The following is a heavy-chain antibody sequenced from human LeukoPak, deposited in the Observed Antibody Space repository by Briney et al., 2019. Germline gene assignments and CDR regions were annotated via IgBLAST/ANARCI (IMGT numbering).Heavy chain of an antibody. CDR2: IYYSGST. CDR1: GGSISSGGYY. D-gene: IGHD3-22*01. J-gene: IGHJ4*02. V-gene: IGHV4-31*03. Sequence: SQTLSLTCTVSGGSISSGGYYWSWIRQHPGEGLEWIGYIYYSGSTYYNPSLKSRVTISVDTSKNQFSLRLSSVTAADTAVYYCARVNYYDSSGYYYQPYYFDYWGQGTLVTVSS. CDR3: ARVNYYDSSGYYYQPYYFDY.